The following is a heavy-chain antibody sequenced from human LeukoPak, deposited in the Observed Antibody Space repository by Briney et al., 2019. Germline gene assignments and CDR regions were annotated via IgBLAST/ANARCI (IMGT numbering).Heavy chain of an antibody. CDR3: ARVETDGDYGYYYYGMDV. D-gene: IGHD4-17*01. CDR1: GGSISSSNW. Sequence: SETLSLTCAVSGGSISSSNWWSWVRQPPGKGLEWIGEIYHSGSTNYNPSLKSRVTISVDKSKNQFSLKLSSVTAADTAVYYCARVETDGDYGYYYYGMDVWGQGTTVTVSS. CDR2: IYHSGST. J-gene: IGHJ6*02. V-gene: IGHV4-4*02.